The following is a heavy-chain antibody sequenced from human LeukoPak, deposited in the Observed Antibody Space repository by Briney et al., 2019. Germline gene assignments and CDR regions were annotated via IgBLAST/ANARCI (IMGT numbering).Heavy chain of an antibody. Sequence: GGSLRLSCAASGFTFSNYEMNWVRQAPGKGLEWVSYISSSGSTIYYADSVKGRFTISRDNAKNSLYLQMNSLRAEDTAVYYCARGLWFGTVFDYWGQGTLVTVSS. CDR1: GFTFSNYE. J-gene: IGHJ4*02. CDR2: ISSSGSTI. CDR3: ARGLWFGTVFDY. D-gene: IGHD3-10*01. V-gene: IGHV3-48*03.